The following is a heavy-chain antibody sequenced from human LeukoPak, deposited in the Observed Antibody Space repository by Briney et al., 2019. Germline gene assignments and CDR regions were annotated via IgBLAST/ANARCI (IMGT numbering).Heavy chain of an antibody. J-gene: IGHJ4*02. Sequence: GGSLRLSCAASGFTVSRNYMTWVRQAPGKGLEWVSVISSGDSRYYADSVKGRFSISRDSSNNTLYLQMHSPRADDTAVYYCARVIISGSSYHWGQGTLVTVSS. D-gene: IGHD1-26*01. CDR1: GFTVSRNY. CDR2: ISSGDSR. V-gene: IGHV3-53*01. CDR3: ARVIISGSSYH.